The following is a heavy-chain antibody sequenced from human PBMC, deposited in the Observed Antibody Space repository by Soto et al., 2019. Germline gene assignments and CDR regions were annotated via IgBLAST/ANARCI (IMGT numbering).Heavy chain of an antibody. J-gene: IGHJ5*02. CDR1: GFTFSSYA. Sequence: GGSLRLSCAASGFTFSSYAMSWVRQAPGKGLEWVSAISGSGGSTYYADSVKGRFTISRDNSKNTLYLQMNSLRAEDTAVYYCAKDCGYDLWSGNNWFDPWGQGTLVTVSS. CDR3: AKDCGYDLWSGNNWFDP. V-gene: IGHV3-23*01. CDR2: ISGSGGST. D-gene: IGHD3-3*01.